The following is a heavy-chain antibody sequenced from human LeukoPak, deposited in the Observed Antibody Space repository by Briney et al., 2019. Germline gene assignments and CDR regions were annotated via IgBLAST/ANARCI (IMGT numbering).Heavy chain of an antibody. CDR3: ARKYGSGSYYYMDV. D-gene: IGHD3-10*01. CDR1: GFSFSSYR. V-gene: IGHV3-21*06. J-gene: IGHJ6*03. CDR2: VSNSGDYI. Sequence: GGSLRLSCAASGFSFSSYRMNWVRQAPGKGLEWVSSVSNSGDYIHYADSVKGRFTISRDNSKNSLYLQMNSLRAEDTAVYYCARKYGSGSYYYMDVWGKGTTVTVSS.